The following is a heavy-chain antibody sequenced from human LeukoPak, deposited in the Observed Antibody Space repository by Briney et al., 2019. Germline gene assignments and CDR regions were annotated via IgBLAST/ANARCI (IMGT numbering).Heavy chain of an antibody. CDR2: INSDGSST. J-gene: IGHJ6*02. V-gene: IGHV3-74*01. Sequence: PGGSLRLSCAASGFTFSSYWMHWVRRAPGKGLVWVSRINSDGSSTSYADSVKGRFTISRDNAKNTLYLQMNSLRAEDTAVYYCAREGRQLWFYYYYYGMDVWGQGTTVTVSS. D-gene: IGHD5-18*01. CDR1: GFTFSSYW. CDR3: AREGRQLWFYYYYYGMDV.